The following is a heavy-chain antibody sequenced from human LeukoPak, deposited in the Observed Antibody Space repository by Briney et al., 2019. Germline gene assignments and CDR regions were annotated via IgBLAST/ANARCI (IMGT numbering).Heavy chain of an antibody. Sequence: ASVKVSCKASGGTFSSYAISWVRQAPGQGLEWMGRIIPILGIANYAQKFQGRVTITADESTSTAYMELSSLRSEDTAVYYCARDRQGAAAGHFDYWGQGTLVTVSS. J-gene: IGHJ4*02. CDR1: GGTFSSYA. CDR2: IIPILGIA. D-gene: IGHD6-13*01. V-gene: IGHV1-69*04. CDR3: ARDRQGAAAGHFDY.